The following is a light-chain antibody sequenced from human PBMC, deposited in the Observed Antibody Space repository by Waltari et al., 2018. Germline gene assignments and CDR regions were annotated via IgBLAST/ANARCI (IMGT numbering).Light chain of an antibody. J-gene: IGKJ1*01. CDR2: AAS. V-gene: IGKV3-20*01. CDR1: QRVANNY. CDR3: HQYGLSART. Sequence: VLTQSPGTLSLSPGERATLSCRASQRVANNYLAWYQQRPGQAPRLPIYAASSRATGIPDRFSGSVSGTEFTLTISRLEPEDSAVYYCHQYGLSARTFGQGTKVEI.